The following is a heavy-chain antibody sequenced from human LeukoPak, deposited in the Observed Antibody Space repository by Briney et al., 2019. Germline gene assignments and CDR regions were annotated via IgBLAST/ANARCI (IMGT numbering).Heavy chain of an antibody. Sequence: KHGESLKISCKGSGYSFTSYWIGWVRQMPGKGLEWMGIIYPGDSDTRYSPSFQGQVTISADESISTAYLQWSSLKASDTAMYYCARRRAVAGNGYYYYGMDVWGQGTTVTVSS. CDR1: GYSFTSYW. V-gene: IGHV5-51*01. CDR3: ARRRAVAGNGYYYYGMDV. J-gene: IGHJ6*02. CDR2: IYPGDSDT. D-gene: IGHD6-19*01.